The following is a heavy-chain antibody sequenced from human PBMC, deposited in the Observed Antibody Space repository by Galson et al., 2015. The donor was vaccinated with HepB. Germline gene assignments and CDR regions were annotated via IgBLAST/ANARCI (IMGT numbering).Heavy chain of an antibody. CDR2: ISSSSSTI. CDR3: ARVGERFLEWTPIDY. V-gene: IGHV3-48*02. Sequence: SLRLSCAASGFTFSSYSMNWVRQAPGKGLEWVSYISSSSSTIYYADSVKGRFTISRDNAKNSLYLQMNSLRDEDTAVYYCARVGERFLEWTPIDYWGQGTLVTVSS. CDR1: GFTFSSYS. J-gene: IGHJ4*02. D-gene: IGHD3-3*01.